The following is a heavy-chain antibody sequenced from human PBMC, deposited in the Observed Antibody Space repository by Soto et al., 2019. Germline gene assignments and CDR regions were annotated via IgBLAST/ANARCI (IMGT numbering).Heavy chain of an antibody. CDR2: IIPIFGTA. Sequence: QVQLVQSGAEVKKPGYSVKVSCKASGGTFSSYAISWVRQAPGQGLEWMGGIIPIFGTANYAQKFQGRVTITADESTSTAYMELSSLRSEDTAVYYCARNSGITMVRGVIISPMYYFDYWGQGTLVTVSS. J-gene: IGHJ4*02. V-gene: IGHV1-69*01. D-gene: IGHD3-10*01. CDR1: GGTFSSYA. CDR3: ARNSGITMVRGVIISPMYYFDY.